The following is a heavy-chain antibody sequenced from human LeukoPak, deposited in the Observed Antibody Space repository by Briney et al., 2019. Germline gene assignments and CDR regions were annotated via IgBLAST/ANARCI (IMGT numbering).Heavy chain of an antibody. Sequence: SVKVSCKASGGTFSSYAISWVRQAPGQGLEWMGRIIPILGIASYAQKFQGRVTITADKSTSTAYMELSSLRSEDTAVYYCATWPNSSGYYYDGWGQGTLVTVSS. J-gene: IGHJ4*02. CDR3: ATWPNSSGYYYDG. V-gene: IGHV1-69*04. CDR1: GGTFSSYA. D-gene: IGHD3-22*01. CDR2: IIPILGIA.